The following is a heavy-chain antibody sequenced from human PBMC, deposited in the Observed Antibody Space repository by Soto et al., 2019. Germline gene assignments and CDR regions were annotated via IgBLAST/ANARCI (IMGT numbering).Heavy chain of an antibody. D-gene: IGHD1-26*01. J-gene: IGHJ4*02. Sequence: SVKVSCKASGYTFSSYAISWVRQAPGQGLEWMGGIIPIFGTANYAQKFQGRVTITADESTSTAYMELSSLRSEDTAVYYCAMSKWELVPYFDYWGQGTLVTVSS. CDR1: GYTFSSYA. CDR3: AMSKWELVPYFDY. CDR2: IIPIFGTA. V-gene: IGHV1-69*13.